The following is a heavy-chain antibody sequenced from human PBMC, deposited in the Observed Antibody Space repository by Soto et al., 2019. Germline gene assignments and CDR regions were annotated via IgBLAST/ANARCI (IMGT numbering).Heavy chain of an antibody. D-gene: IGHD1-26*01. CDR1: CGSIISSSYY. V-gene: IGHV4-39*01. Sequence: SETLSLTCTFSCGSIISSSYYWGWIRQPPGKGLEWIGSIYYSGSTYYNPSLKSRVTISVDTSKNQFSLKLTSVTAADTAVYYCARHARSYRERLDPWGQGTLVTVSS. J-gene: IGHJ5*02. CDR3: ARHARSYRERLDP. CDR2: IYYSGST.